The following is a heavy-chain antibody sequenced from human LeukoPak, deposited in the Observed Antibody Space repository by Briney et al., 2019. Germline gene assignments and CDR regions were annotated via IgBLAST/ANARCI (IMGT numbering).Heavy chain of an antibody. CDR3: APATMTFDY. CDR1: GYTFTAYN. V-gene: IGHV1-2*02. J-gene: IGHJ4*02. Sequence: GASVKVSCKTSGYTFTAYNMHWVRQAPGQGLEWMGWINPNSGDTTYAQKFQDRVTMTRETSISTAYMELSGLRSDDTAVYYCAPATMTFDYWGQGTLVTVSS. D-gene: IGHD2-21*02. CDR2: INPNSGDT.